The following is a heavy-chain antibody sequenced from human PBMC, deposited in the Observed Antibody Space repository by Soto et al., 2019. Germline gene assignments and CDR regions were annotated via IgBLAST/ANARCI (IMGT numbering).Heavy chain of an antibody. D-gene: IGHD6-19*01. CDR2: TYYSGNT. Sequence: QVQLQESGPGLIEPSQTLTLTCTVSGGSISSGGYYWNWIRQHPGKGLEWIGYTYYSGNTYYNPSLNSRINISADTSKSQFSLKLSSVTAADTAVYYCARLSSSGWPIEYWGQGTLVTVS. CDR1: GGSISSGGYY. J-gene: IGHJ4*02. V-gene: IGHV4-31*03. CDR3: ARLSSSGWPIEY.